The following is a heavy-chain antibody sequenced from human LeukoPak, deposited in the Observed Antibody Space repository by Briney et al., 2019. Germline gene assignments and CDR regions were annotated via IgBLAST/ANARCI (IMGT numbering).Heavy chain of an antibody. Sequence: ASETLSLTCAVYGGSFSGYYWSWIRQPPGKGLEWIGEINHSGSTNYNPSLKSRVTISVDTSKNQFSLKLSSVTAADTAVYYCAKVHYDYVWGSYRPNWFDPWGQGTLVTVSS. D-gene: IGHD3-16*02. CDR3: AKVHYDYVWGSYRPNWFDP. CDR2: INHSGST. CDR1: GGSFSGYY. J-gene: IGHJ5*02. V-gene: IGHV4-34*01.